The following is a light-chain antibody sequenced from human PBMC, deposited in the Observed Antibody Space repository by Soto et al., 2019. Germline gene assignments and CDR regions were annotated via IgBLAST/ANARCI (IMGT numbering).Light chain of an antibody. CDR2: GAS. CDR3: QHYNTWPWT. J-gene: IGKJ1*01. Sequence: VNTHSPATLSVSTGERATLSCRASQSVSSKLAWYQQKPGQAPRLLISGASTRAAGIPARFSGSGSGTEFTLTISSLQSEDFAVYCCQHYNTWPWTFGQGTKVDIK. V-gene: IGKV3-15*01. CDR1: QSVSSK.